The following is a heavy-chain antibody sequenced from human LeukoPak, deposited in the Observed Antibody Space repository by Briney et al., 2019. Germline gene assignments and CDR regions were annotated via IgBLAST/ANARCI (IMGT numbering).Heavy chain of an antibody. V-gene: IGHV1-2*02. CDR1: GYTFTGYY. D-gene: IGHD2-15*01. CDR2: INPNSGGT. J-gene: IGHJ6*02. Sequence: ASVKVSCKASGYTFTGYYMHWVRQAPGQGPEWMGWINPNSGGTEYAQKFQGRVSMTRDTSISTVYMELSSLRSDDTAMYYCARDGEDVAREGRVYGLDVWGQGTTVTVSS. CDR3: ARDGEDVAREGRVYGLDV.